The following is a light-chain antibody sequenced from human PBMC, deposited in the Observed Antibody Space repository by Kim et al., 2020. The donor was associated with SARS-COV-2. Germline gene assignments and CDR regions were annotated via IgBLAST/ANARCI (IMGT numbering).Light chain of an antibody. CDR3: QQDYWT. Sequence: PGERVTLSCRASQSVSSSYLTWYQQKPGQAPRLLIYGASTRATGIPARFSGNGSGTDFTLTISSLQPEDFAVYYCQQDYWTFGQRTKVDIK. V-gene: IGKV3D-7*01. CDR2: GAS. CDR1: QSVSSSY. J-gene: IGKJ1*01.